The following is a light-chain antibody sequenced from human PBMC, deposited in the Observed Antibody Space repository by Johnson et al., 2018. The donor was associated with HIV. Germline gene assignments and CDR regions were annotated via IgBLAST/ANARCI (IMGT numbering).Light chain of an antibody. CDR3: GTLDSSLRGI. CDR2: DNN. V-gene: IGLV1-51*01. CDR1: SSNIGNNY. J-gene: IGLJ1*01. Sequence: QSVLTQPPSVSAAPGQKVTISCSGSSSNIGNNYVSWYQQLPGTAPKLLIYDNNKRPSGIPDRFSGSKSGTSATLGITGLQTGDEADYYCGTLDSSLRGIFGTGTKVTVL.